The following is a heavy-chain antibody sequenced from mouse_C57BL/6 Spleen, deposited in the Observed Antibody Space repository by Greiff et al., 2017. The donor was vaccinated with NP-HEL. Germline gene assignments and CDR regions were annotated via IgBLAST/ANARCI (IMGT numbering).Heavy chain of an antibody. V-gene: IGHV1-15*01. CDR2: IDPETGGT. CDR1: GYTFTDYE. CDR3: TNRGTWRFSFAY. Sequence: QVQLKESGAELVRPGASVTLSCKASGYTFTDYEMHWVKQTPVHGLEWIGAIDPETGGTAYNQKFKGKAILTADKSSSTAYMELRSLTSEDSAVYYCTNRGTWRFSFAYWGQGTLVTVSA. D-gene: IGHD3-3*01. J-gene: IGHJ3*01.